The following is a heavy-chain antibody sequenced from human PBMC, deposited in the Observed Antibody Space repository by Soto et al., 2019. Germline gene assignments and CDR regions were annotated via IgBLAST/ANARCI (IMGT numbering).Heavy chain of an antibody. V-gene: IGHV3-73*01. CDR2: IRSKANSYAT. Sequence: GGSLSLSCAASGFTFSGSAMHWVRQASGKGLEWVGRIRSKANSYATAYAASVKGRFTISRDDSKNTAYLQMNSLKTEDTAVYYCTRHRRIWFGELTYYYGIDVWGQGTTVTVSS. CDR1: GFTFSGSA. D-gene: IGHD3-10*01. J-gene: IGHJ6*02. CDR3: TRHRRIWFGELTYYYGIDV.